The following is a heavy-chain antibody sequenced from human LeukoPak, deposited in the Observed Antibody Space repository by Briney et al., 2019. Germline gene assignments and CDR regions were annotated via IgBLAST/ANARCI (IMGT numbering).Heavy chain of an antibody. D-gene: IGHD3-10*01. CDR3: AKARRWFGEFDY. J-gene: IGHJ4*02. Sequence: GGSLRLSCAASGFTFSSYAMSWVRQAPGKGLEWVSAISGSGGSTYYADSVKGRFTISRDNSKNTLYLQMYSLRAEDTAVYYCAKARRWFGEFDYWGQGTLVIVSS. V-gene: IGHV3-23*01. CDR2: ISGSGGST. CDR1: GFTFSSYA.